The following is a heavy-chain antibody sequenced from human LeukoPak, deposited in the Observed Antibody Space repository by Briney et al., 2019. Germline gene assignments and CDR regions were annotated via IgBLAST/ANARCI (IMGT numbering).Heavy chain of an antibody. Sequence: GGSLRLSCAASGFTFSSYAMHWVRQAPGKGLEWVAVISYDGSNKYYADSVKGRFTISRDNFKNTLYLQMNSLRAEDTAVYYCARGVVVWYFDLWGRGTLVTVSS. V-gene: IGHV3-30-3*01. J-gene: IGHJ2*01. CDR2: ISYDGSNK. D-gene: IGHD2-15*01. CDR1: GFTFSSYA. CDR3: ARGVVVWYFDL.